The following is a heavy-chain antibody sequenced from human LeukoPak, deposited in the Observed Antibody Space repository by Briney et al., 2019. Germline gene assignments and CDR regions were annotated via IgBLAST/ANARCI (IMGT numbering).Heavy chain of an antibody. V-gene: IGHV3-23*01. CDR1: GLTYSSYA. Sequence: GGSLRLSCAASGLTYSSYAMSWVGEARARGLEGVSSRRGNGDTFYADSMKGRFTLSRDDSRNTVYLQLNNLRVEDTAVYYCTKACWFSNADAVLWGQGTVVIVSS. CDR2: RRGNGDT. J-gene: IGHJ4*02. D-gene: IGHD1-1*01. CDR3: TKACWFSNADAVL.